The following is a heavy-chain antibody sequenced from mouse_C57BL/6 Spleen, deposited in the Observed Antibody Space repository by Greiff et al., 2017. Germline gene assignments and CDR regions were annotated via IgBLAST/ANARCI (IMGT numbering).Heavy chain of an antibody. CDR1: GFTFSSYA. Sequence: EVQRVESGGGLVKPGGSLKLSCAASGFTFSSYAMSWVRQTPEKRLEWVATISDGGSYTYYPDNVKGRFTISRDNAKNNLYLQMSHLKSEDTAMYYCARDVYSNYRYFDVWGTGTTVTVSS. J-gene: IGHJ1*03. V-gene: IGHV5-4*01. D-gene: IGHD2-5*01. CDR2: ISDGGSYT. CDR3: ARDVYSNYRYFDV.